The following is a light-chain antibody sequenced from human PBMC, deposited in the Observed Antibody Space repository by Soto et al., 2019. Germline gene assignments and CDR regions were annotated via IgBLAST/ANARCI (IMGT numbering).Light chain of an antibody. J-gene: IGKJ1*01. CDR2: GAS. V-gene: IGKV3-20*01. CDR1: QSGSSSY. Sequence: IVLTQSPGTVSLSPGERATLSCRASQSGSSSYLAWYQQRPGQAPRLLNFGASTRATGIPDRFSGSGSGTDLTLTISRLEADDSAVYFCQHYGSSQWTFGQWTFGQGTKVQI. CDR3: QHYGSSQWTFGQWT.